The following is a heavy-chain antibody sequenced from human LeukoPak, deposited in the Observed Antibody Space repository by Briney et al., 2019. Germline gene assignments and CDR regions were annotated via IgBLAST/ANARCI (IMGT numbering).Heavy chain of an antibody. CDR3: VTIFGVVIIPYYYYGMDV. CDR1: GFTFSSYW. V-gene: IGHV3-15*01. Sequence: GGSLRLSCAASGFTFSSYWMSWVRQAPGKGLEWVGRIKSKTDGGTTDYAAPVKGRFTISRDDSKNTLYLQMNSLKTEDTAVYYCVTIFGVVIIPYYYYGMDVWGQGTTVTVSS. J-gene: IGHJ6*02. D-gene: IGHD3-3*01. CDR2: IKSKTDGGTT.